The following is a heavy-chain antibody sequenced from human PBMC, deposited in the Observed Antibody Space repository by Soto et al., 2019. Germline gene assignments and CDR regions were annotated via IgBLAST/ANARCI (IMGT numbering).Heavy chain of an antibody. D-gene: IGHD5-12*01. CDR3: ETAPRGEMAKD. J-gene: IGHJ1*01. CDR1: GYTFINYH. Sequence: QVQLVQSGGEVKKPGASVTVSCKASGYTFINYHITWVRQAPGQGLEWMAWLNTYNGMTDYAQRFQGRGTMTRDTATSTAFMQLRKIGSDDTAVYFCETAPRGEMAKDWGQCTLVSDSS. V-gene: IGHV1-18*01. CDR2: LNTYNGMT.